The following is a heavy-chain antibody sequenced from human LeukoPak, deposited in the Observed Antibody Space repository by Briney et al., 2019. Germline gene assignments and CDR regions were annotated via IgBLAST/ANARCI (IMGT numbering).Heavy chain of an antibody. Sequence: SETLSLTCTVSGGSISSYYWSWIRQPPGKGLEWIGYIYYSGSTNYNPSLRSRATISVDTSKNQFSLKLSSVTAADTAVYYCARGKIAVAGKPFDYWGQGTLVTVSS. J-gene: IGHJ4*02. D-gene: IGHD6-19*01. CDR3: ARGKIAVAGKPFDY. V-gene: IGHV4-59*01. CDR1: GGSISSYY. CDR2: IYYSGST.